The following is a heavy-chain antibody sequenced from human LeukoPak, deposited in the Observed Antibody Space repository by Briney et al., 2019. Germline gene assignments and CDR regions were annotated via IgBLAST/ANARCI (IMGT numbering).Heavy chain of an antibody. CDR2: IYYSGST. Sequence: SETLSLTCTVSGGSISSYYWSWIRQPPGKGLEWIGYIYYSGSTNYNPSLKSRVTISVDTSKNQFSLKLSSVTAADTAVYYCARGVHYYYYGMDVWGQGTTVTVSS. CDR1: GGSISSYY. J-gene: IGHJ6*02. CDR3: ARGVHYYYYGMDV. D-gene: IGHD4/OR15-4a*01. V-gene: IGHV4-59*08.